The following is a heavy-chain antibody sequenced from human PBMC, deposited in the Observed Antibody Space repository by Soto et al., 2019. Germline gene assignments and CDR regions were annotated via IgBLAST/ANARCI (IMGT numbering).Heavy chain of an antibody. Sequence: EVQLVESGGGLVQPGGSLRLSCAASGFNFHRYWMSWVRQAPGKGLVWLATIKTDASEKKYVDSVKGRFTMSRDNAKNAVYLQTNCLRAEDTAVYYCAMDSGYGSGNSLNHYLDYWGHGTLVTVSS. CDR2: IKTDASEK. D-gene: IGHD3-10*01. CDR3: AMDSGYGSGNSLNHYLDY. CDR1: GFNFHRYW. J-gene: IGHJ4*01. V-gene: IGHV3-7*04.